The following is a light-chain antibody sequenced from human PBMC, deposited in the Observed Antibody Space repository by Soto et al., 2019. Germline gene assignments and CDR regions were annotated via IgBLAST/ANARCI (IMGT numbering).Light chain of an antibody. Sequence: IVVTQSPATLSLSPGERATLSCRASQSVSTYLAWFQHKLCQVPRPLIYDASYRAIGVPARFSGGGSGTDFTLTISSLEPEDFAVYYCQKRSNWPGTFGRGTKLDIK. CDR2: DAS. CDR3: QKRSNWPGT. V-gene: IGKV3-11*01. J-gene: IGKJ2*01. CDR1: QSVSTY.